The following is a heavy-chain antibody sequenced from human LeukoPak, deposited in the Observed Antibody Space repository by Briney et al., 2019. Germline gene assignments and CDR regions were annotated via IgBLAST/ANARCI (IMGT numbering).Heavy chain of an antibody. CDR3: ARDGARYSSSWSFDY. D-gene: IGHD6-13*01. V-gene: IGHV7-4-1*02. CDR2: INTNTGNP. J-gene: IGHJ4*02. CDR1: GYTFTGYY. Sequence: GASVKVSCKASGYTFTGYYMHWVRQAPGQGLEWMGWINTNTGNPTYAQGFTGRFVFSLDTSVSTAYLQISSLKAEDTAVYYCARDGARYSSSWSFDYWGQGTLVTVSS.